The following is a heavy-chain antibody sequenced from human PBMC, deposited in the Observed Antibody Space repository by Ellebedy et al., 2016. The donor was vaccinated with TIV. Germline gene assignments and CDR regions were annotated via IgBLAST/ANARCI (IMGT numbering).Heavy chain of an antibody. CDR3: AKGKVDNWMDAGSLDY. V-gene: IGHV3-30*18. D-gene: IGHD1-20*01. CDR2: ISHDGSLK. Sequence: GESLKISCAASGFTFSNFDMDWVRQAPGKGLEWVAVISHDGSLKFYADSVKGRFSISRDNSKNTLYLQMNSLRVEDTVVYYCAKGKVDNWMDAGSLDYWGQGSLVTVSS. J-gene: IGHJ4*02. CDR1: GFTFSNFD.